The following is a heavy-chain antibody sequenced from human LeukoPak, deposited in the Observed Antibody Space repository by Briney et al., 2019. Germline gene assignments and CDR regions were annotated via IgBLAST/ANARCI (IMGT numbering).Heavy chain of an antibody. CDR1: GYSFTSYW. Sequence: GESLQISCQGSGYSFTSYWIGWVRQMPGKGLEWMGIIYPGDSDTRYSPSFQGQVTISADKSISTAYLQWSSLKASDTAMYYYARRLLLLTWNWFDPWGQGTLVTVSS. J-gene: IGHJ5*02. CDR3: ARRLLLLTWNWFDP. CDR2: IYPGDSDT. D-gene: IGHD2-21*01. V-gene: IGHV5-51*01.